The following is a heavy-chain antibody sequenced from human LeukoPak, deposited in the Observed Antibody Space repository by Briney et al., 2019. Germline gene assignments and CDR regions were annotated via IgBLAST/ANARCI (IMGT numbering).Heavy chain of an antibody. CDR1: GYTFTSYD. Sequence: ASVKVSCKASGYTFTSYDINWERQATGQGLEWMGWMNPNSGNTGYAQKFQGRVTMTRNTSISTAYMELSSLRSEDTAVYYCARGGSRELQYSSSIFDYWGQGTLVTVSS. V-gene: IGHV1-8*01. D-gene: IGHD6-6*01. CDR2: MNPNSGNT. J-gene: IGHJ4*02. CDR3: ARGGSRELQYSSSIFDY.